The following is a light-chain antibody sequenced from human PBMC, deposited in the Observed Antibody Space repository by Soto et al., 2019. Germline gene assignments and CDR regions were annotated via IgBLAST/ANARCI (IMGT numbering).Light chain of an antibody. CDR3: LQYGSSVWT. J-gene: IGKJ1*01. CDR1: QTVSTNY. V-gene: IGKV3-20*01. Sequence: EIVLTQSPGTLSLSPGERATLSCRASQTVSTNYLASYQQKPRQAPRLLLYGASSTATGIPDRFSGSGSGTDFTLTIPSLQPEDFAVYYCLQYGSSVWTFGQGTKVDIK. CDR2: GAS.